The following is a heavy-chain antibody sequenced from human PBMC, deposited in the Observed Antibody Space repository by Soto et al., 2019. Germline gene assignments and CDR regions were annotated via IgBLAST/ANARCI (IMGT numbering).Heavy chain of an antibody. CDR1: GFTRSGHG. Sequence: QVQLVASGGGVVQPGRSLSLSCAASGFTRSGHGLHWVRQAPGKGLEWVAVVTHDGTERHYPDSVKGRFTITRDISKNTFYLQMNSLRVQDTAMYYCAREKNSGYYRTVDYWGQGTLVTVSS. CDR2: VTHDGTER. D-gene: IGHD3-10*01. V-gene: IGHV3-30*03. J-gene: IGHJ4*02. CDR3: AREKNSGYYRTVDY.